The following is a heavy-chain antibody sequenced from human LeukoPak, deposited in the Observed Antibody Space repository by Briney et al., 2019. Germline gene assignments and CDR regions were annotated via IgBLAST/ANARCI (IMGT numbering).Heavy chain of an antibody. J-gene: IGHJ4*02. Sequence: TGGSLRLSCAASRFTFNTYTMSWVRQAPGKGLEWVSTISGSGGSTYYADSVKGRFTISRDNSKNTLYLQMNSLRAEDTAVFYCAKDEDDWGQGTLVTVSS. V-gene: IGHV3-23*01. CDR1: RFTFNTYT. CDR2: ISGSGGST. CDR3: AKDEDD.